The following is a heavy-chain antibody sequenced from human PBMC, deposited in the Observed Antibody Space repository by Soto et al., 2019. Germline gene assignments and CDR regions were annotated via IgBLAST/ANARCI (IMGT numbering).Heavy chain of an antibody. J-gene: IGHJ6*02. Sequence: GGSLRLSCAASGFTFSSYEMNWVRQAPGKGLEWVSYISSSGSTIYYADSVKGRFTISRDNAKNSLYLQMNSLRAEDTAVYYCAREEIAVAGKSYYYGMDVWGQGTTVTVSS. CDR1: GFTFSSYE. V-gene: IGHV3-48*03. CDR2: ISSSGSTI. CDR3: AREEIAVAGKSYYYGMDV. D-gene: IGHD6-19*01.